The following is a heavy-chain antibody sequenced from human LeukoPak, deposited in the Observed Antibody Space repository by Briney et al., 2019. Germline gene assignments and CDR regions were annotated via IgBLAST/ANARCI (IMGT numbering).Heavy chain of an antibody. J-gene: IGHJ3*02. CDR1: GFTFSSYA. Sequence: TGGSLRLSCAASGFTFSSYAMHWVRQAPGKGLEWVAVISYDGSNKYYADSVKGRFTISRDNSKNTLYLQMNSLRAEDTAVYYCAKGATSCSSTSCPDAFDIWGQGTMVTVSS. CDR3: AKGATSCSSTSCPDAFDI. D-gene: IGHD2-2*01. V-gene: IGHV3-30-3*01. CDR2: ISYDGSNK.